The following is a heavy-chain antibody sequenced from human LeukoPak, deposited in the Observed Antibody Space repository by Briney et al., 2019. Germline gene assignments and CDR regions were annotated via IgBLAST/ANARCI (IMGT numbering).Heavy chain of an antibody. CDR2: IYHSGST. V-gene: IGHV4-38-2*02. CDR3: ARNVSADFTNRHHKWFDP. Sequence: PSETLSLTCTVSGVSLTSFYWGWLRQPPGKGLEGIGSIYHSGSTHYNPSLKSRVTISVDTSKNQFSLKLSSVTASDTAIYYCARNVSADFTNRHHKWFDPWGQGTLVTVSS. J-gene: IGHJ5*02. D-gene: IGHD2-8*01. CDR1: GVSLTSFY.